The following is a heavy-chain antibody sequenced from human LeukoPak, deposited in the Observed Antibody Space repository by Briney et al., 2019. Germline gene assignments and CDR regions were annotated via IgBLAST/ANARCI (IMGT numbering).Heavy chain of an antibody. D-gene: IGHD3-22*01. Sequence: PGGSLRLSCAASGFTFSSYWMSWVRQAPGKGLEWVANIKQDGSEKYYVDSVKGRFTISRDNAKNSLYLQMNSLRAEDTAVYYCARDSWALYYYDSSGYYSNLDYWGQGTLVTVSS. CDR2: IKQDGSEK. V-gene: IGHV3-7*01. J-gene: IGHJ4*02. CDR3: ARDSWALYYYDSSGYYSNLDY. CDR1: GFTFSSYW.